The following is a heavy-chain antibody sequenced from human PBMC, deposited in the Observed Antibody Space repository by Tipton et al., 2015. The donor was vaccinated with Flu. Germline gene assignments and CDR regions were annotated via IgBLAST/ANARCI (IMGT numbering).Heavy chain of an antibody. Sequence: SLRLSCTASGFTFDDYAMHWIRQAPGKGLEWVSSINWNSARLDYADSVKGRFTISRDNAKNSLYLQMDSLRAEDTALYYCAKDVHSYSYGYFDYYGMDVWGQGTTVTVSS. V-gene: IGHV3-9*01. CDR1: GFTFDDYA. CDR2: INWNSARL. CDR3: AKDVHSYSYGYFDYYGMDV. D-gene: IGHD5-18*01. J-gene: IGHJ6*02.